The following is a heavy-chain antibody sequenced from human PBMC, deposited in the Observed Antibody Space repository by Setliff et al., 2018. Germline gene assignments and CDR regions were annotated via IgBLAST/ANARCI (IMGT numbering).Heavy chain of an antibody. J-gene: IGHJ5*01. D-gene: IGHD5-12*01. CDR1: GLTFSSYA. Sequence: GGSLRLSCVASGLTFSSYAMTWVRQAPGKGLEWLSAIRGSGGSTLYADSVKGRFTISRDNSQNTLYLQMNSLRVEDTAVYYCAKDPNGGYVGAFDSWGHGTLVTVSS. V-gene: IGHV3-23*01. CDR2: IRGSGGST. CDR3: AKDPNGGYVGAFDS.